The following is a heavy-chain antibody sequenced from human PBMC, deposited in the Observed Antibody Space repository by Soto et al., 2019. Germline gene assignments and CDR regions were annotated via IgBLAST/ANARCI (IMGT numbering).Heavy chain of an antibody. CDR1: GGSISSNY. J-gene: IGHJ4*02. V-gene: IGHV4-59*01. Sequence: PSETLSLTCTVSGGSISSNYWTWIRQPPGKGLEWIGYVYNSGSTNYNPSLKSRVTISEDTSKSQFSLKVNSMTAADTDVYYCARYRREAVEWYTLDNWGQGILVTVSS. CDR3: ARYRREAVEWYTLDN. D-gene: IGHD3-3*01. CDR2: VYNSGST.